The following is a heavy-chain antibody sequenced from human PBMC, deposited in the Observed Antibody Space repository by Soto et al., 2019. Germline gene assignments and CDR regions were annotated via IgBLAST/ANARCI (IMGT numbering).Heavy chain of an antibody. CDR1: GYTFTSYY. CDR3: ARDGGFLTIFGVAQIRGSGMDV. V-gene: IGHV1-46*01. J-gene: IGHJ6*02. Sequence: ASVKVSCKASGYTFTSYYMHWVRQAPGQGLEWMGIINPSGGSTSYAQKFQGRATMTRDTSTSTVYMELSSLRSEDTAVYYCARDGGFLTIFGVAQIRGSGMDVWGQGTTVTVSS. D-gene: IGHD3-3*01. CDR2: INPSGGST.